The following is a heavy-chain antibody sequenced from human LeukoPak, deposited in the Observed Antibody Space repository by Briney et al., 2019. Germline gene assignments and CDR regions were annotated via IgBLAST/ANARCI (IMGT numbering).Heavy chain of an antibody. D-gene: IGHD3-16*01. CDR2: INPDGSGQ. CDR3: ARGHYGRDY. Sequence: GGSLRLSCVVCGVSMRIHLLRSGCEAPGQGLEWVVDINPDGSGQYPVESVKGRFTITTDNSKNLQLLQMNSVKVEDTAVYYCARGHYGRDYWGQGILVTVSS. V-gene: IGHV3-7*01. J-gene: IGHJ4*02. CDR1: GVSMRIHL.